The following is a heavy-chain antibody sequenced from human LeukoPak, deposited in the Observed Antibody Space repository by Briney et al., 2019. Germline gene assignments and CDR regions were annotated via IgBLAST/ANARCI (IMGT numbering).Heavy chain of an antibody. V-gene: IGHV3-21*01. J-gene: IGHJ6*03. CDR2: ISSSSSYI. CDR3: AKTSLSDPSGHYYYMDV. CDR1: GSTFSSYS. D-gene: IGHD3-3*01. Sequence: GGSLRLSCAASGSTFSSYSMNWVRQAPGKGLEWVSSISSSSSYIYYADSVKARFTISRDNSQNTVSLQLNNLRIEDTALYYCAKTSLSDPSGHYYYMDVWGKGTTVTVSS.